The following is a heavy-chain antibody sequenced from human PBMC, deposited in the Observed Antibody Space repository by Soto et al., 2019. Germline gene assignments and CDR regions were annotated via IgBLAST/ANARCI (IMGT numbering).Heavy chain of an antibody. CDR1: GLTVSTNY. CDR3: ARTPGIAVAGTGYFDC. V-gene: IGHV3-53*01. Sequence: PGGSLRLSCAASGLTVSTNYMSWVRQAPGKGLEWVSVIYSGGSTYYADSVKGRFTVSRDDSKNTLYLQMDSLRAEDTAMYYCARTPGIAVAGTGYFDCWGQGTLVTVSS. CDR2: IYSGGST. D-gene: IGHD6-19*01. J-gene: IGHJ4*02.